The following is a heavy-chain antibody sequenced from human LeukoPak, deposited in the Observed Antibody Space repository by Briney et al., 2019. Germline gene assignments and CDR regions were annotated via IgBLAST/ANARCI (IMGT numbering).Heavy chain of an antibody. CDR1: GDSVSRCY. CDR2: IYDTGDI. CDR3: ARHIYGAYYYMDV. J-gene: IGHJ6*03. Sequence: PSETLSLTCTVSGDSVSRCYGSWIRLPPGKGLEWIGYIYDTGDISYNPSLKSRVTMSVDTSRNQFSLKLSSVTAADTAVYYCARHIYGAYYYMDVWGKGTTVTVSS. V-gene: IGHV4-59*08. D-gene: IGHD3-10*01.